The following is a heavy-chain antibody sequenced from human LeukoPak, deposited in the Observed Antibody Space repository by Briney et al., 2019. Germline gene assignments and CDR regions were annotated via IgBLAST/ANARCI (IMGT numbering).Heavy chain of an antibody. J-gene: IGHJ4*02. V-gene: IGHV4-31*11. CDR3: ARDRGPYSGYDSYYFDY. CDR1: GGSISSGGYY. D-gene: IGHD5-12*01. CDR2: IYYSGST. Sequence: PSQTLSLTCAVSGGSISSGGYYWSWIRQHPGKGLERIGYIYYSGSTYYNPSLKSRVTISVDTSKNQFSLKLSSVTAADTAVYYCARDRGPYSGYDSYYFDYWGQGTLVTVSS.